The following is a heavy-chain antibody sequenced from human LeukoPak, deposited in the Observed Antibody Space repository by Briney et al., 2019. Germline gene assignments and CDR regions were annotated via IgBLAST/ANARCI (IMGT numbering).Heavy chain of an antibody. CDR3: ARAITTYYYYYMDV. CDR1: GFTFSRNW. Sequence: GGSLRLSCAPSGFTFSRNWMSWVRQAPGKGLEWVANIKEDGSKKYYVDSVKGRFTISRDDAKNSLFLQMNSLRAEDTAVYFCARAITTYYYYYMDVWGKGPRSPSP. CDR2: IKEDGSKK. V-gene: IGHV3-7*01. J-gene: IGHJ6*03. D-gene: IGHD4-11*01.